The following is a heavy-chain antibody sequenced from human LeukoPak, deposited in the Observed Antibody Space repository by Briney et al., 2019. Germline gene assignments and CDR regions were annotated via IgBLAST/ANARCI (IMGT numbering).Heavy chain of an antibody. Sequence: GASVKVSCKAPGYTFTSYGISWVRQAPGQGLEWMGWISAYNGNTNYAQKLQGRVTMTTDTSTSTAYMELRSLRSDDTAVYYCARGVYYDILTGYYDGVDAFDIWGQGTMVTVSS. J-gene: IGHJ3*02. CDR2: ISAYNGNT. D-gene: IGHD3-9*01. CDR1: GYTFTSYG. CDR3: ARGVYYDILTGYYDGVDAFDI. V-gene: IGHV1-18*04.